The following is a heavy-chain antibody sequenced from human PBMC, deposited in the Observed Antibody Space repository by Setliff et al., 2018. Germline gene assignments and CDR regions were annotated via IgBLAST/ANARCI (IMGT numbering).Heavy chain of an antibody. CDR1: GDSFSDYY. V-gene: IGHV3-7*01. CDR2: INPDGSEK. D-gene: IGHD3-10*01. J-gene: IGHJ4*02. Sequence: PSETLSLTCAVYGDSFSDYYWSWVRQSPGKGLEWLASINPDGSEKYYVDSVKGRFTISRDNAKNSLSLQMNSLRTEDTAVYYCFGAGTCSYWGQGTQVTVS. CDR3: FGAGTCSY.